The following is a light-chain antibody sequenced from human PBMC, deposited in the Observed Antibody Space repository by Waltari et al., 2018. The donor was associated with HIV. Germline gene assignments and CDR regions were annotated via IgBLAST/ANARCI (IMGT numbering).Light chain of an antibody. CDR1: QNVKIN. V-gene: IGKV3-15*01. J-gene: IGKJ1*01. CDR2: GAS. CDR3: QLYNNWPPWT. Sequence: VITQPPAAVSLSPGERTNTTCRASQNVKINIAWYLQKPGQGPRLIIYGASIRATGIPVRFSGTGSGTDFTLTISSLQSEDFALYFCQLYNNWPPWTFGQGTKVDIK.